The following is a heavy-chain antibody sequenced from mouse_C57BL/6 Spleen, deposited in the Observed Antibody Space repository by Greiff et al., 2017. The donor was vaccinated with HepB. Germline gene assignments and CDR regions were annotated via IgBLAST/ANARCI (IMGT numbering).Heavy chain of an antibody. CDR2: ISSGGSYT. J-gene: IGHJ1*03. CDR3: ANGYFDV. CDR1: GFTFSSYG. Sequence: DVQLQESGGDLVKPGGSLKLSCAASGFTFSSYGMSWVRQTPDKRLEWVATISSGGSYTYYPDSVKGRFTISRDNAKNTLYLQMSSLKSEDTAMYYCANGYFDVWGTGTTVTVSS. V-gene: IGHV5-6*01.